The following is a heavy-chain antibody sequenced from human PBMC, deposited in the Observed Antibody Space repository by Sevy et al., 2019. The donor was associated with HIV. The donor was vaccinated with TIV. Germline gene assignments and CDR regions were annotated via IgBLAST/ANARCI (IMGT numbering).Heavy chain of an antibody. Sequence: SETLSLTCSVSGASISSSGYYWGWIRQPPGKGLEWIASIRYSGSTFYNPSLRSRVTISADTSMNQFSLKLNSVTAADTARYYCAGPTLTYSSGWSYYDYWGQGTVVTVSS. V-gene: IGHV4-39*01. CDR3: AGPTLTYSSGWSYYDY. CDR2: IRYSGST. CDR1: GASISSSGYY. D-gene: IGHD6-19*01. J-gene: IGHJ4*02.